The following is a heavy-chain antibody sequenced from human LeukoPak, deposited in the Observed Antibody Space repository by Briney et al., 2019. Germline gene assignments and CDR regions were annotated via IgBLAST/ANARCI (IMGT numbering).Heavy chain of an antibody. Sequence: GGSLRLSCAASGFSFSTFWMGWVRQAPGKGLDWVANINQDEGEIYYADSVRGRFTIPRDNAKNSLFLQMNSLRVEDTALYYCARLAVVGATVGFDFWGQGTLVTVSS. J-gene: IGHJ4*02. CDR1: GFSFSTFW. CDR3: ARLAVVGATVGFDF. D-gene: IGHD1-26*01. CDR2: INQDEGEI. V-gene: IGHV3-7*01.